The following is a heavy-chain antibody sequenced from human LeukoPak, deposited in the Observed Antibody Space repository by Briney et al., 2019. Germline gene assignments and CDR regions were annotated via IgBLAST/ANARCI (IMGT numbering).Heavy chain of an antibody. D-gene: IGHD3-10*01. V-gene: IGHV1-58*02. J-gene: IGHJ6*03. CDR2: IVVGSGNT. Sequence: SVKVSCKASGGTFSNYAISWVRQAPGQGLEWIGWIVVGSGNTNYAQKFQERVTITRDMSTSTAYMELSSLRSEDTAVYYCAADGGLTMVRSPYYYMDVWGKGTTVTVSS. CDR1: GGTFSNYA. CDR3: AADGGLTMVRSPYYYMDV.